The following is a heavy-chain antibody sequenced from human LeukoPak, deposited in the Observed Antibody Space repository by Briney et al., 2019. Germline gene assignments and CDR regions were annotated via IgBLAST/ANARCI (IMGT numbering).Heavy chain of an antibody. J-gene: IGHJ5*02. CDR1: GGSISSSSYY. V-gene: IGHV4-39*01. CDR2: IYHSGST. CDR3: ARQIIAAASP. D-gene: IGHD6-13*01. Sequence: PSETLSLTCTVSGGSISSSSYYWGWIRQPPGKGLEWIGSIYHSGSTYYNPSLKSRVTISVDTSKNQFSLKLSSVTAADTAVYYCARQIIAAASPWGQGTLVTVSS.